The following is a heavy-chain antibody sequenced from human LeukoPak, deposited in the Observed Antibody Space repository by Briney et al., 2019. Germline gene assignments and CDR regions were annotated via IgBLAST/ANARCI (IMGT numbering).Heavy chain of an antibody. CDR1: GFTFSSYA. CDR3: ARENGGSYFDY. V-gene: IGHV3-30*04. D-gene: IGHD6-25*01. J-gene: IGHJ4*02. Sequence: GGSLRLSCAASGFTFSSYAMHWVRQAPGKGLEWVAVISYDGSNKYYADSVKGRFTISRDNSKNTLYLQMSSLRAEDTAVYYCARENGGSYFDYWGQGTLVTVSS. CDR2: ISYDGSNK.